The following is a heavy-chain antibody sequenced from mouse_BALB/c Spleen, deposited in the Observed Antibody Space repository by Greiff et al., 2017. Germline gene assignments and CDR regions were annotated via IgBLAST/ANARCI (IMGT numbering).Heavy chain of an antibody. CDR1: GFSLTGYG. CDR2: IWGDGST. D-gene: IGHD1-1*01. CDR3: ARDQDYGSSYLYAMDY. Sequence: QVQLQQSGPGLVAPSQSLSITCTVSGFSLTGYGVNWVRQPPGKGLEWLGMIWGDGSTDYNSALKSRLSISKDNSKSQVFLKMNSLQTDDTARYYCARDQDYGSSYLYAMDYWGQGTSVTVSS. V-gene: IGHV2-6-7*01. J-gene: IGHJ4*01.